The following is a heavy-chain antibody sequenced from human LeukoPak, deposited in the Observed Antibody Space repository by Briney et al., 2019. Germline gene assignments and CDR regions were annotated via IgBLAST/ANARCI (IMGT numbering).Heavy chain of an antibody. D-gene: IGHD2-2*01. J-gene: IGHJ4*02. CDR2: ISLTTDFI. CDR3: AKVLEYSTSCYDY. CDR1: GFTFSSYG. V-gene: IGHV3-48*01. Sequence: GSLRLSCAASGFTFSSYGIHWVRQAPGKGLEWLSYISLTTDFIYYSDPVKGRFTISRDNSKNTLYLQMNSLRAEDTAVYYCAKVLEYSTSCYDYWGQGTLVTVSS.